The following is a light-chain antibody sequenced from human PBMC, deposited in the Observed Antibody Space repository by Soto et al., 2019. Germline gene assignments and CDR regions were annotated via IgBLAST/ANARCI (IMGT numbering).Light chain of an antibody. CDR2: YDD. J-gene: IGLJ1*01. Sequence: VLTQPPSVSEAPRQRVTISCSGSSSNIGNNAVNWYRQLPGKAPKLLIYYDDLLPSGVSDRFSGSKSGTSASLAISGLQSEDEADYYCAAWDDSLNGYVFGTGTKVTVL. CDR3: AAWDDSLNGYV. V-gene: IGLV1-36*01. CDR1: SSNIGNNA.